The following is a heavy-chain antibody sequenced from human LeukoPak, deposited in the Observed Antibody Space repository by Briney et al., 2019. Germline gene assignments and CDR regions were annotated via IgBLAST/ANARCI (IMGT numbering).Heavy chain of an antibody. CDR2: ISGSDGST. D-gene: IGHD2-21*01. CDR3: AKIAEAVSSNYYFDY. Sequence: GGSLRLSCAASGFTFSSYAMSWVRQAPGKGLEWVSAISGSDGSTYYADSVKGRFTISRDNSKNTLYLQMNSLRAEDTAVYYCAKIAEAVSSNYYFDYWGQGTLVTVSS. V-gene: IGHV3-23*01. CDR1: GFTFSSYA. J-gene: IGHJ4*02.